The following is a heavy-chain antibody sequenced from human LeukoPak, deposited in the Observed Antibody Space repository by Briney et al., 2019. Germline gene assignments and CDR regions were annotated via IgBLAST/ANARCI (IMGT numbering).Heavy chain of an antibody. CDR2: IYYSGST. CDR3: ARLFGEFIDYYYMDV. J-gene: IGHJ6*03. Sequence: SETLSLTRTVSGGSLSSSSYYWGWIRQPPGKGLEWIGSIYYSGSTYYNPSLKSRVTISVDTSKNQFSLKLSSVTADDTAVYYCARLFGEFIDYYYMDVWGKGTTVTISS. V-gene: IGHV4-39*01. D-gene: IGHD3-10*01. CDR1: GGSLSSSSYY.